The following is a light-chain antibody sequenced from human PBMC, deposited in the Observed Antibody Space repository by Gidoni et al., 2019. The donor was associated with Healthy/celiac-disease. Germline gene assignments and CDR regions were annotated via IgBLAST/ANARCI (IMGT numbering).Light chain of an antibody. V-gene: IGKV3-20*01. Sequence: EIVLTQSPGTLSLSPGDRATLSCRASQSVSSSYLAWYQQKPGQAPRLLIYGASSRATGIPDRFSGSGSGTDFTLTISRLEPEDFAVYYCQQYGSSPFXGXTKVEIK. CDR1: QSVSSSY. CDR2: GAS. J-gene: IGKJ4*01. CDR3: QQYGSSP.